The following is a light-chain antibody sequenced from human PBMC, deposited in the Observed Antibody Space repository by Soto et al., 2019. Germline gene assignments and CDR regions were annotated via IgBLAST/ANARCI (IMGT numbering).Light chain of an antibody. V-gene: IGKV3-11*01. CDR2: DAS. J-gene: IGKJ5*01. CDR1: QSVSNH. Sequence: EIVLTQSPATLSLSPGERATLSCRASQSVSNHLGWYQQKPGQAPRLLIYDASNRATATTARFSGIGSGTDSTLTISSVEPEDFAVNYRQNTGTFVQGTRLDIK. CDR3: QNTGT.